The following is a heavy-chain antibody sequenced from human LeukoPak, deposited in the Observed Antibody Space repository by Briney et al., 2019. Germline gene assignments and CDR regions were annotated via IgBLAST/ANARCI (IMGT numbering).Heavy chain of an antibody. CDR2: ISYDGSNK. V-gene: IGHV3-30-3*01. Sequence: GGSLRLSCAASGFTFSSYAMHWVRQAPGKGLEWVAVISYDGSNKYYADSVKGRFTISRDNSKNTLYLQMNSLRAEDTAVCYCASDYYDSSGYSEPYDYWGQGTLVTVSS. J-gene: IGHJ4*02. CDR3: ASDYYDSSGYSEPYDY. D-gene: IGHD3-22*01. CDR1: GFTFSSYA.